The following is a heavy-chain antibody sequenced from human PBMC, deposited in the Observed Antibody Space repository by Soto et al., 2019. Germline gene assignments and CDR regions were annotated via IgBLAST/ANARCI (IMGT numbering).Heavy chain of an antibody. CDR2: IKSKHDGETT. CDR3: PTDRPYTWGGVITT. D-gene: IGHD3-16*02. Sequence: EVQLVESGGRFVKPGESLRLSCVASGSTFRNLWMAWVRQPPGKGLEWIGRIKSKHDGETTDYSAPVNGRFTISRDDSKDTLFLQMNSLRSDDTAVYYCPTDRPYTWGGVITTWGPGTRVTVSS. J-gene: IGHJ3*01. V-gene: IGHV3-15*01. CDR1: GSTFRNLW.